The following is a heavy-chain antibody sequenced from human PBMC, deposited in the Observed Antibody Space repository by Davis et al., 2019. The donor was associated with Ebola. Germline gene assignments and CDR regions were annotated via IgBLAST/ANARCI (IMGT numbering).Heavy chain of an antibody. V-gene: IGHV1-2*02. CDR2: INPNSGGT. Sequence: ASVKVSCKASGYTFTGYYMHWVRQAPGQGLEWMGWINPNSGGTNYAQKFQGRVTMTRDTSISTAYMELSRLRSDDTAVYYCARGAQYYDYVLACWGQGTLVTVSS. J-gene: IGHJ4*02. CDR3: ARGAQYYDYVLAC. CDR1: GYTFTGYY. D-gene: IGHD3-16*01.